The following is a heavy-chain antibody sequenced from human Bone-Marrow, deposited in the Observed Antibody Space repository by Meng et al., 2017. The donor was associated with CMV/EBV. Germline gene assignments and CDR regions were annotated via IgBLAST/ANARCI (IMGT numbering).Heavy chain of an antibody. D-gene: IGHD1-1*01. CDR3: AKDLGFMENYYYYGMDV. V-gene: IGHV3-30*02. Sequence: GESLKISCAASGFTFSSYGMHWVRQTPGKGLEWVAFIRYDGSNKYYADSVKGRFTISRDNSKNTLYLQMNSLRAEDTAVYYCAKDLGFMENYYYYGMDVCGQGTTVTASS. CDR2: IRYDGSNK. J-gene: IGHJ6*02. CDR1: GFTFSSYG.